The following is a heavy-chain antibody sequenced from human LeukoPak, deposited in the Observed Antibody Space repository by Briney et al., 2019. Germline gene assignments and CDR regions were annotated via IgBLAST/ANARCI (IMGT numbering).Heavy chain of an antibody. Sequence: SETLSLTCTVSGGSISSYYWSWIRQPPGKGQERIGYIYYSGSTNYNPSLKSRVTISVDTSKNQFSLKLSSVTAADTAVYYCAREGCSSTSCYSRPRAFDIWGQGTMVTVSS. J-gene: IGHJ3*02. CDR3: AREGCSSTSCYSRPRAFDI. CDR2: IYYSGST. V-gene: IGHV4-59*01. D-gene: IGHD2-2*02. CDR1: GGSISSYY.